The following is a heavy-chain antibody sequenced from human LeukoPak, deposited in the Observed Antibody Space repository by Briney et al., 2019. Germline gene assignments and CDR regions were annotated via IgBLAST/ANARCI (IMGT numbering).Heavy chain of an antibody. CDR2: INPNSGGT. CDR3: ARSDGGNNRRFDY. D-gene: IGHD2-8*02. V-gene: IGHV1-2*02. CDR1: GYTFTGYY. J-gene: IGHJ4*02. Sequence: ASVKVSCKASGYTFTGYYMHWVRQAPGQGLEWMGWINPNSGGTNYAQKFRGRVTMTRDTSISTAYIELSRLRFDDTAVYYCARSDGGNNRRFDYWGQGTLVTVSS.